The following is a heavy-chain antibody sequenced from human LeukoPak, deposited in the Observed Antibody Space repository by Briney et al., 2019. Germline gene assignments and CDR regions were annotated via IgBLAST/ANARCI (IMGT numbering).Heavy chain of an antibody. J-gene: IGHJ4*02. CDR1: GFTFSTYW. D-gene: IGHD1-14*01. V-gene: IGHV3-7*05. CDR3: ARARVNLGY. Sequence: GGSLRLSCAASGFTFSTYWMTWVRQAPGKALEWVASIKKDGSEIYYLDSVKGRFIVSRDNAQNSLTLQMNSLRAEDTAVYYCARARVNLGYWGQGTLVTVSS. CDR2: IKKDGSEI.